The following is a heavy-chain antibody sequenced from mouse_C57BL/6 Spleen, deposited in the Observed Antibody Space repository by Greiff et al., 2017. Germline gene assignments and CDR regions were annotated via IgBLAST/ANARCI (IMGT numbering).Heavy chain of an antibody. J-gene: IGHJ2*01. CDR1: GYTFTGYW. V-gene: IGHV1-9*01. Sequence: QVQLQQSGAELMKPGASVKLSCKATGYTFTGYWIDWVKQRPGHGLEWIGEILPRSGSTNSNEKFKGKATFTADTSSNTAYMQLSSLTTEDSASYYCARMGFITTVGHYWGQGTTRTVSS. CDR2: ILPRSGST. D-gene: IGHD1-1*01. CDR3: ARMGFITTVGHY.